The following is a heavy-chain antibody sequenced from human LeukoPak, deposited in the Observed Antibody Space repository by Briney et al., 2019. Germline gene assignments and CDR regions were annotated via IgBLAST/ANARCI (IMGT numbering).Heavy chain of an antibody. Sequence: PGGSLRLSCAASGFTFSSYGMHWVRQAPGKGLEWVAFIRYDGSNKYYADSVKGRFTISRDNSKNTLYLQMNSLRAEDTAVYYCAKDMVNSSYYFDYWGQGTLVTVSS. J-gene: IGHJ4*02. CDR1: GFTFSSYG. D-gene: IGHD2/OR15-2a*01. V-gene: IGHV3-30*02. CDR3: AKDMVNSSYYFDY. CDR2: IRYDGSNK.